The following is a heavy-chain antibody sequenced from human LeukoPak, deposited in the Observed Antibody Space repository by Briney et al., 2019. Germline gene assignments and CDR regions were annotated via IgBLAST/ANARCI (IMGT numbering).Heavy chain of an antibody. J-gene: IGHJ4*02. V-gene: IGHV4-34*01. Sequence: SETLSLTCAVYGGPFSGYYWSWIRQPPAKGLEWIGEINHSGSTNYNPSLKSRVTISVDTSKNQFSLKLSSVTAADTAVYYCARERLGYCSSTSCYYRPGFDYWGQGTLVTVSS. D-gene: IGHD2-2*01. CDR1: GGPFSGYY. CDR2: INHSGST. CDR3: ARERLGYCSSTSCYYRPGFDY.